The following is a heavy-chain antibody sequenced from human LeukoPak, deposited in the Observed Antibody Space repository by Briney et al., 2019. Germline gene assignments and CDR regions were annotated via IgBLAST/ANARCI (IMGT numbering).Heavy chain of an antibody. CDR2: INPNSGGT. CDR3: AREEYYDILTGYYSY. V-gene: IGHV1-2*02. CDR1: GYTFTGYY. Sequence: ASVKVSCKASGYTFTGYYMHWVRQAPGQGLEWMGWINPNSGGTNYAQKFQGRVTMTRYTSISTAYMELSRLRSDDTAVYYCAREEYYDILTGYYSYWGQGTLVTVSS. J-gene: IGHJ4*02. D-gene: IGHD3-9*01.